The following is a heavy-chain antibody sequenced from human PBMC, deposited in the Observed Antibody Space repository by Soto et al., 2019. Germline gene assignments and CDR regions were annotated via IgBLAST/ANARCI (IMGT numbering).Heavy chain of an antibody. CDR2: ISDSGGSP. CDR1: GFTFSSYT. CDR3: TKARCNGKPCYGPDS. D-gene: IGHD2-2*01. V-gene: IGHV3-23*01. J-gene: IGHJ5*01. Sequence: LRLSCAASGFTFSSYTMAWVRQAPGKGLEWVSAISDSGGSPYYADSVQGRFTISRDNSKNTLFLLMNSLRAEDTATYYCTKARCNGKPCYGPDSRGHGTPVPVSS.